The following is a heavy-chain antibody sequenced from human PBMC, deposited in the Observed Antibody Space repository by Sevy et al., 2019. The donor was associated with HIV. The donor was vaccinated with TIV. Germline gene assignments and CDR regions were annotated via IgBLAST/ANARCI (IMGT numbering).Heavy chain of an antibody. CDR1: GFTFSDYY. D-gene: IGHD3-22*01. J-gene: IGHJ5*02. Sequence: GGSLRLSCAASGFTFSDYYMSWIRQAPGKGLEWVSYISSSGSTIYYADSVKGRFTISRDKAKNSLYLQMNSLRAEDTAVYYCARDGKSDYYDSSGGWFDPWGQGTLVTVSS. CDR3: ARDGKSDYYDSSGGWFDP. CDR2: ISSSGSTI. V-gene: IGHV3-11*01.